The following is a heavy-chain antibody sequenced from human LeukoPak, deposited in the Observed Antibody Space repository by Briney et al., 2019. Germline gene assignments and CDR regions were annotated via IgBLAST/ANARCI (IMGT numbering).Heavy chain of an antibody. CDR1: GYTFTGHY. Sequence: GASVKVSSKASGYTFTGHYMHWVRQAPGQGLEWMGWINPNSGGTNYAQKFQGRVTMTRDTSISTAYMELSRLRSDDTAVYYCARDSYYSNYEFDYWGQGTLVAVSS. CDR3: ARDSYYSNYEFDY. D-gene: IGHD4-11*01. CDR2: INPNSGGT. J-gene: IGHJ4*02. V-gene: IGHV1-2*02.